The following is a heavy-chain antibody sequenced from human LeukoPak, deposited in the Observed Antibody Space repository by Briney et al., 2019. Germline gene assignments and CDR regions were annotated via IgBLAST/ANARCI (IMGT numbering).Heavy chain of an antibody. V-gene: IGHV3-48*04. J-gene: IGHJ3*02. CDR1: GFTFSSNS. D-gene: IGHD7-27*01. CDR3: ATGKGHAFDI. Sequence: GGSLRLSCAASGFTFSSNSMNWVRQAPGKGLEWVSYISSTGGTIYYADSMKGRFTISRDNAKNSLYLQMNSLRVEDTAVYYCATGKGHAFDIWGQGTMVTVSS. CDR2: ISSTGGTI.